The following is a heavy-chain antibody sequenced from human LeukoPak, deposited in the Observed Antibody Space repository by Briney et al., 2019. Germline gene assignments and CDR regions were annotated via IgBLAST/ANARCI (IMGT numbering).Heavy chain of an antibody. CDR2: IGWNSGSI. V-gene: IGHV3-9*01. CDR1: GFTFDDYA. Sequence: GGSLRLSCVASGFTFDDYAMHWVRQAPGKGLEWVSGIGWNSGSIGYADSVKGRFAISRDNAKNSLYLQMNSLRAEDTAVYYCARRRDFIDYWGQGTLVTVSS. J-gene: IGHJ4*02. D-gene: IGHD3/OR15-3a*01. CDR3: ARRRDFIDY.